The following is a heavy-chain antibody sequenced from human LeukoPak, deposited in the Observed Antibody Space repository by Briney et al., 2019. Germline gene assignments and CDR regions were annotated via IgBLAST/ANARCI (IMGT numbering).Heavy chain of an antibody. J-gene: IGHJ3*02. CDR2: IYYTGST. D-gene: IGHD5-24*01. CDR3: ARSVEDAFDI. V-gene: IGHV4-59*01. Sequence: SETLSLTCTVSGGSFSTYYWNWIRQPPGKGLEWIGYIYYTGSTNYNPSLKSRVTISVDTSKNQFFLKLSSVTAADTAVYYCARSVEDAFDIWGQGTMVTVSS. CDR1: GGSFSTYY.